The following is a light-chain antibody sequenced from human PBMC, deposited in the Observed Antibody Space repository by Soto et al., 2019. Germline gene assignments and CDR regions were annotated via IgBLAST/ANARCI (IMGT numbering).Light chain of an antibody. J-gene: IGKJ1*01. CDR3: QQYGSSPRT. CDR1: QSVSSSY. Sequence: QAPDTLYLYLGGRASLESRDSQSVSSSYLAWYQQKHGQAPRLLIYGASSRATGIPARVSGSGSGTDLAFPISRQEPEDFEVYYCQQYGSSPRTFGQGTKVDI. CDR2: GAS. V-gene: IGKV3-20*01.